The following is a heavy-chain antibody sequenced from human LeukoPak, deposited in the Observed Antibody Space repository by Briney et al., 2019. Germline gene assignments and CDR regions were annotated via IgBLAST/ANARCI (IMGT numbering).Heavy chain of an antibody. D-gene: IGHD4-23*01. V-gene: IGHV4-39*07. J-gene: IGHJ3*02. Sequence: SETLSLTCTVSGGSISSSSYSWGWIRQPPGKGLGWIGSIYYSGSTNYNPSLKSRVTISVDTSKNQFSLKLSSVTAADTAVYYCARGSGYGGNSGGRGPDAFDIWGQGTMVTVSS. CDR3: ARGSGYGGNSGGRGPDAFDI. CDR2: IYYSGST. CDR1: GGSISSSSYS.